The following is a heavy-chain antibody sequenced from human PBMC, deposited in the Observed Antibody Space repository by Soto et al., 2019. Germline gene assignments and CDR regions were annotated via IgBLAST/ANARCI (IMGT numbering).Heavy chain of an antibody. CDR2: INAGNGNT. CDR1: GYTFTSYA. D-gene: IGHD2-21*02. CDR3: ARAWVVVTAPDY. V-gene: IGHV1-3*05. J-gene: IGHJ4*02. Sequence: QVQPVQSGAEEKKPGASVKVSCKASGYTFTSYAMHWVRQAPGQRLEWMGWINAGNGNTKYSQKFQGRVTITRGTSASNTDMELSSLRSEDTAVYYCARAWVVVTAPDYWGQGTLVTVSS.